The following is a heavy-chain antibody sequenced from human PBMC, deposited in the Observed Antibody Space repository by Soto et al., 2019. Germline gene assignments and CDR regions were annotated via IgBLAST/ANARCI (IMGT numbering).Heavy chain of an antibody. V-gene: IGHV4-59*01. J-gene: IGHJ5*02. Sequence: QVQLQESGPGLVKPSETLSLTCTVSGGSISSYYWSWIRQPPGKGLEWIGYIYYSGSTNYNPSRKGRVTISLDTSKNQFSLKLSSVTAADTAVYYCARPHGGSSGWDNWFDPWGQGTLVTVSS. CDR3: ARPHGGSSGWDNWFDP. CDR1: GGSISSYY. D-gene: IGHD6-25*01. CDR2: IYYSGST.